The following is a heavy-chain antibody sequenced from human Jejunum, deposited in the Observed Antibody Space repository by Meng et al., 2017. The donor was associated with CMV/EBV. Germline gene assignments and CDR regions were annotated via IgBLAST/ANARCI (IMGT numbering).Heavy chain of an antibody. J-gene: IGHJ4*02. Sequence: SGFSLTTGAVGVGWVRQAPGKALEWLALIYGDDDKRYSPSLQTRLTITKDTSKNQVVLTMINVGPVDTATYYCAHSYCSRGTCYSFYYWGPGTLVTAPQ. D-gene: IGHD2-15*01. CDR1: GFSLTTGAVG. CDR3: AHSYCSRGTCYSFYY. V-gene: IGHV2-5*02. CDR2: IYGDDDK.